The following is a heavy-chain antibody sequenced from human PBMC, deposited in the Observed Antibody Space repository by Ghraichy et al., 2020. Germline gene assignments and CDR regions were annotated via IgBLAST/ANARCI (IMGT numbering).Heavy chain of an antibody. Sequence: GESLNISCAASGFTVSSNYMSWVRQAPGKGLEWVSVIYSGGSTYYADSVKGRFTISRDNSKNTLYLQMNSLRAEDTAVYYCAREPATVTPSRFYYYGMDVWGQGTTVTVSS. CDR3: AREPATVTPSRFYYYGMDV. J-gene: IGHJ6*02. V-gene: IGHV3-53*01. CDR1: GFTVSSNY. D-gene: IGHD4-17*01. CDR2: IYSGGST.